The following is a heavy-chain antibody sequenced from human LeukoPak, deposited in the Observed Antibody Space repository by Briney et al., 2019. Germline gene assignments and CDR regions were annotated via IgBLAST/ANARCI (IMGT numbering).Heavy chain of an antibody. D-gene: IGHD1-20*01. J-gene: IGHJ6*02. V-gene: IGHV1-69*04. CDR3: ARGRRITGNLHYYGMDV. CDR2: IIPILGIA. CDR1: GGTFSSYS. Sequence: SVKLFCKACGGTFSSYSISWVRQAPGQGLEWMGRIIPILGIANYAQKFQGRVTITADKSTSTAYMELSSLRSDDTAVYYYARGRRITGNLHYYGMDVWGQGTTVTVSS.